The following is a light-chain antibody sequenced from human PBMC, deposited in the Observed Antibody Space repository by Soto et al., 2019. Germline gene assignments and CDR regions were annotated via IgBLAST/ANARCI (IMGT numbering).Light chain of an antibody. V-gene: IGLV1-40*01. J-gene: IGLJ2*01. CDR3: QSYDSSLSGSV. Sequence: QSALTQPPSASGSPGQSVTISCTGTSSDVGGYNYVSWYQQLPGTAPKLLIYGNSNRPSGVPDRFSGSKSGTSASLAITGLQAEDEADYYCQSYDSSLSGSVFGGGTKLTVL. CDR2: GNS. CDR1: SSDVGGYNY.